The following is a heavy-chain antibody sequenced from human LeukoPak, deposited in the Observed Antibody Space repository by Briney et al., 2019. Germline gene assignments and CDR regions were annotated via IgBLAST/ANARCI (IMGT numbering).Heavy chain of an antibody. CDR2: ISAYNGNT. V-gene: IGHV1-18*01. J-gene: IGHJ4*02. Sequence: ASVKVSCKASGYTFTSYGISWVRQAPGQGLEWMGWISAYNGNTNYAQKLQGRVTVTTDTSTSTAYMELRSLRSDDTAVYYCARDMGYSSGWYERFDYWGQGTLVTVSS. CDR3: ARDMGYSSGWYERFDY. D-gene: IGHD6-19*01. CDR1: GYTFTSYG.